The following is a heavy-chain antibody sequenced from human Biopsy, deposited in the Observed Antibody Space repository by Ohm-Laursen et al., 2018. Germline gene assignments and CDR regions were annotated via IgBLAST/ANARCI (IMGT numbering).Heavy chain of an antibody. CDR1: GDSVTKYY. D-gene: IGHD4-11*01. CDR3: ARDGGILNYGNFKYYHYYGMDV. CDR2: IYYSVMT. Sequence: SDTLSLTCAVSGDSVTKYYWSWIRQPPGKGLEWIGHIYYSVMTNYNPSLQSRVSISVDTSRNQVFLTLSSVTAADTAVYYCARDGGILNYGNFKYYHYYGMDVWGQGTKVTVSS. V-gene: IGHV4-59*02. J-gene: IGHJ6*02.